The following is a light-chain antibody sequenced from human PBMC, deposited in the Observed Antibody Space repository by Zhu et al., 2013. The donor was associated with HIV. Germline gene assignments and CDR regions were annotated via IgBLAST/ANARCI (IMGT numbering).Light chain of an antibody. CDR1: QSVSGF. Sequence: EIVMTQSPATLSVSPGERATLSCRASQSVSGFLAWYQQKPGQAPRLLIYGASTRATGIPDRFSGSGSGTEFTLTISSLEPEDFAVYFCQHRSTWPYTFGPGDRSWRSN. CDR3: QHRSTWPYT. J-gene: IGKJ2*01. V-gene: IGKV3-11*01. CDR2: GAS.